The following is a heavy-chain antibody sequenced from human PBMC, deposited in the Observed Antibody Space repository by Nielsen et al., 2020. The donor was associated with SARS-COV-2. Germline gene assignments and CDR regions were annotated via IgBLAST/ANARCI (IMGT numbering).Heavy chain of an antibody. V-gene: IGHV6-1*01. Sequence: WIRQSPSRGLEWLGRTYYRSKWYNVYAVSVKSRITINPDTSKNQFSLHLNSVTPEDTAVYYCARARGAYGDYYYYYYTDVWGKGTTVTVSS. CDR3: ARARGAYGDYYYYYYTDV. CDR2: TYYRSKWYN. D-gene: IGHD4-17*01. J-gene: IGHJ6*03.